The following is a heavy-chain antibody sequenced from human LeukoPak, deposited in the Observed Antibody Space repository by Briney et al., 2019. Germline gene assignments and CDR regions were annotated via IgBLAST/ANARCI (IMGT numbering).Heavy chain of an antibody. Sequence: GGSLRLSCAASGFTFSSYAMSWVRQAPGKGLEWVSAISGSGGSTYYADSVKGRFTISRDNSKNTLYLQMNSLRAEDTAVYYCAKDLPPGGSCWWYDAFDIWGQGTMVTVSS. CDR3: AKDLPPGGSCWWYDAFDI. D-gene: IGHD6-13*01. CDR1: GFTFSSYA. V-gene: IGHV3-23*01. J-gene: IGHJ3*02. CDR2: ISGSGGST.